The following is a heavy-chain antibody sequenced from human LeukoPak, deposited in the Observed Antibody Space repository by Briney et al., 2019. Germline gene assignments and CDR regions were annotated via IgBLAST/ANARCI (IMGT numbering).Heavy chain of an antibody. CDR3: ARDSLGGIWDY. J-gene: IGHJ4*02. CDR2: ISAYNGNT. V-gene: IGHV1-18*01. D-gene: IGHD1-26*01. Sequence: ASVKVSCKASGGTFSSYAISWVRQAPGQGLEWMGWISAYNGNTNYAQKLQGRVTMTTDTSTSTAYMELRSLRSDNTAVYYCARDSLGGIWDYWGQGTLVTVSS. CDR1: GGTFSSYA.